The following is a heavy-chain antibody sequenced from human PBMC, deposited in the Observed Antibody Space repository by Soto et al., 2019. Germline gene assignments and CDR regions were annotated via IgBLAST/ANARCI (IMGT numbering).Heavy chain of an antibody. D-gene: IGHD3-3*01. CDR1: GFTFSSYA. CDR2: ISGSGGST. CDR3: AKGRFVLRFLEWLLSHFDY. Sequence: GGSLRLSCAASGFTFSSYAMSWVRQAPGKGLEWVSAISGSGGSTYYADSVKGRFTISRDNSKNTLYLQMNSLRAEDTAVYYCAKGRFVLRFLEWLLSHFDYWCQGTLVTVSS. V-gene: IGHV3-23*01. J-gene: IGHJ4*02.